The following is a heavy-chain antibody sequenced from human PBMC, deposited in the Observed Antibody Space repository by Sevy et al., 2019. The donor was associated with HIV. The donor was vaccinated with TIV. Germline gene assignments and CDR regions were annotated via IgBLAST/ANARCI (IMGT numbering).Heavy chain of an antibody. CDR1: GYTLTELS. CDR2: FDPEDGET. J-gene: IGHJ4*02. CDR3: ATSSNYYDTPLPSY. V-gene: IGHV1-24*01. Sequence: ASVKVSCKVSGYTLTELSMHWVRQAPGKGLEWMGGFDPEDGETIYAQKFQGRVTMTEDTSTDTAYMELSSLRSEDTAVYYCATSSNYYDTPLPSYWGQGTLVTVSS. D-gene: IGHD3-22*01.